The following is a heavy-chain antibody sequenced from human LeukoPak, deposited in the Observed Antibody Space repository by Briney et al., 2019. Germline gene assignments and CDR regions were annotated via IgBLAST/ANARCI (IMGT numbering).Heavy chain of an antibody. J-gene: IGHJ4*02. CDR3: ASAPMVRGVIQYYFDY. CDR1: GGSISSYY. V-gene: IGHV4-59*12. CDR2: IYYSGST. Sequence: PSETLSLTCTVSGGSISSYYWSWIRQPPGKGLEWIGYIYYSGSTYYNPSLKSRVTISVDTSKNQFSLKLSSVTAADTAVYYCASAPMVRGVIQYYFDYWGQGTLVTVSS. D-gene: IGHD3-10*01.